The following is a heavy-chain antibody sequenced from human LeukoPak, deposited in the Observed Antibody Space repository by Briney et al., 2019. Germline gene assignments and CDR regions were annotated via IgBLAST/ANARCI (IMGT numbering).Heavy chain of an antibody. CDR1: GGTFSSYA. CDR3: AKDSAAVAATPGWFDP. CDR2: ISYDGSNK. D-gene: IGHD2-15*01. J-gene: IGHJ5*02. V-gene: IGHV3-30*04. Sequence: SCKASGGTFSSYAISWVRQAPGKGLEWVAVISYDGSNKYYADSVKGRFTISRDNSKNTLYLQMNSLRAEDTAAYYCAKDSAAVAATPGWFDPWGQGTLVTVSS.